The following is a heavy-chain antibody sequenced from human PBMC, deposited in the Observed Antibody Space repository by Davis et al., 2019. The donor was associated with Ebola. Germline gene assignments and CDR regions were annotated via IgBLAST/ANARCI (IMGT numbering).Heavy chain of an antibody. CDR1: GFTFNTYT. J-gene: IGHJ4*02. D-gene: IGHD5-12*01. V-gene: IGHV3-74*01. CDR2: ITPSGGVT. Sequence: GESLKISCAASGFTFNTYTMHWVRRAPGKGLVWVSGITPSGGVTTYADSVKGRFTISRDNSKSTLYLQMNSLRAGDTAVYYCAKQRGYGYPAYYFDYWGQGTLVTVSS. CDR3: AKQRGYGYPAYYFDY.